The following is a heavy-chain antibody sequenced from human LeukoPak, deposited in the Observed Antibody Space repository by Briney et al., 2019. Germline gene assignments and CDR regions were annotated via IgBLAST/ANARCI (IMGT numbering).Heavy chain of an antibody. Sequence: PSETLSLTCTVSGDSIGSHYWSWIRQPPGKGLEWIGYIFYVGSTNYNPSLKSRVTISVDTSKKQFSLKLNSVTAAYTAVYYCAIDYYDSRGEAFDIWGQGTWSPSLQ. V-gene: IGHV4-59*11. CDR3: AIDYYDSRGEAFDI. CDR1: GDSIGSHY. CDR2: IFYVGST. J-gene: IGHJ3*02. D-gene: IGHD3-22*01.